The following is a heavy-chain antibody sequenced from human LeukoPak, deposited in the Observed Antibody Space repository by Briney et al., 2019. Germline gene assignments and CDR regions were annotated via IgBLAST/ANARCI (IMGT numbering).Heavy chain of an antibody. CDR3: ARGLYYYDSSGYYYAHWFDP. D-gene: IGHD3-22*01. CDR1: GYTFTSYD. J-gene: IGHJ5*02. V-gene: IGHV1-8*01. CDR2: MNPNSGNT. Sequence: ASVKVSCKASGYTFTSYDINWVRQATGQGLEWMGWMNPNSGNTGYAQKVQGRVTMTSNTSITTAYMELSSLRSEDTAVYYCARGLYYYDSSGYYYAHWFDPWGQGTLVTVSS.